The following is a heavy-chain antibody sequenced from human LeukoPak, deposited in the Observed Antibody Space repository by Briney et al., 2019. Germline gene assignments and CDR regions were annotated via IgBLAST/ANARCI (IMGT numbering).Heavy chain of an antibody. CDR3: ARGGRGSSWFDN. J-gene: IGHJ4*02. CDR2: IDTAGNT. V-gene: IGHV3-13*01. CDR1: GFTFSSYD. D-gene: IGHD6-13*01. Sequence: KTGGSLRLSCAASGFTFSSYDMHWVRHATGRGLEWVSAIDTAGNTYYPASVKGRFTISRENAKNSLYLQMNSLRAGDTAVYYCARGGRGSSWFDNWGQGTLVTVSS.